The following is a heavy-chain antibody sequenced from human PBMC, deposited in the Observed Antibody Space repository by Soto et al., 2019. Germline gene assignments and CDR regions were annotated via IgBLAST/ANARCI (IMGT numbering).Heavy chain of an antibody. CDR2: ISPYSGET. Sequence: QVQLVQSGAEVKRPAASVKVSCKASGYTFTSYGIVWVRQAPGQGLEWMGWISPYSGETRYAEKFQDRVTLTTDTSTKTAYMDLRNXXSDXXXXXWCARGPVAGSDFWGQGTLVTVSS. V-gene: IGHV1-18*04. D-gene: IGHD6-19*01. CDR1: GYTFTSYG. J-gene: IGHJ4*02. CDR3: ARGPVAGSDF.